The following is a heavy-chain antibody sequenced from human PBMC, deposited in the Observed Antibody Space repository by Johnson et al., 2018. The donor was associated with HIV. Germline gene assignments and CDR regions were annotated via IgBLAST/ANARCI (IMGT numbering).Heavy chain of an antibody. CDR1: GFTFSSYG. D-gene: IGHD6-13*01. J-gene: IGHJ3*02. CDR2: IRYDGKNK. CDR3: ARSKGSIWYGSAFDI. V-gene: IGHV3-30*02. Sequence: QVQLVESGGGVVQPGGSLRLSCVVSGFTFSSYGMHWVRQAPGKGLEWVAFIRYDGKNKYYIESLKGRFTISRDNSKNTLYLQMNSLRAEDTAVYYCARSKGSIWYGSAFDIWGQGTMVTVSS.